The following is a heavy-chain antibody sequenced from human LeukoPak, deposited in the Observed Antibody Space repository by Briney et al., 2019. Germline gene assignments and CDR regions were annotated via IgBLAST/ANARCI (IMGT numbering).Heavy chain of an antibody. Sequence: SETLSLTCTVSGGSISSYYWSWIRQPAGKGLEWIGRIYTSGSTNYNPSLKSRVTMSVDTSKNQFSLKLSSVTAADTAVYYCARDREIAAAGTRWFDPWGQGTLVTVSS. D-gene: IGHD6-13*01. J-gene: IGHJ5*02. CDR2: IYTSGST. CDR1: GGSISSYY. V-gene: IGHV4-4*07. CDR3: ARDREIAAAGTRWFDP.